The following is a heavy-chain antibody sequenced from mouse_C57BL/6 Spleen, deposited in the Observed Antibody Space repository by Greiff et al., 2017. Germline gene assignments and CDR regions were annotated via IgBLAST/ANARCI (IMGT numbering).Heavy chain of an antibody. D-gene: IGHD1-1*01. Sequence: EVKLVESGAELVRPGASVKLSCTASGFNIKDYYMHWVKQRPEQGLEWIGRIDPEDGDTEYAPKFQGKATMTADTSSNTAYLQLSSLTSEDTAVYYCTTSYGSSYPPFAYWGQGTLVTVSA. CDR3: TTSYGSSYPPFAY. J-gene: IGHJ3*01. CDR1: GFNIKDYY. CDR2: IDPEDGDT. V-gene: IGHV14-1*01.